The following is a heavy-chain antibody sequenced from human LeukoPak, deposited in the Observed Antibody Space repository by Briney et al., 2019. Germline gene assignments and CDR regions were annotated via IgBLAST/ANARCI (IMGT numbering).Heavy chain of an antibody. V-gene: IGHV1-2*02. CDR3: ARDLSLGGPVQGY. D-gene: IGHD3-10*02. Sequence: ASVKVSCKASGYTFTGYYMHWVRQAPGQGLEWMGWINPNSGGTNNAKKFQGRGTMTGVTSISTAFMELRRLGSADTAVVYCARDLSLGGPVQGYWGQGTLVTVSS. CDR2: INPNSGGT. J-gene: IGHJ4*02. CDR1: GYTFTGYY.